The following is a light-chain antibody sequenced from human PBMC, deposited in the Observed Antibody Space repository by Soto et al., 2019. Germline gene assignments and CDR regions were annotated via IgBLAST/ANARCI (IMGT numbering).Light chain of an antibody. V-gene: IGKV2-28*01. CDR2: LGS. Sequence: EIVMTQSPLSLPATPGEPASISCRSSQSLLHSNGNDFLEWYLQKPGQSPQLLISLGSNRASGVRDRFSGSGSGTDFTLKISRVEADDVGVYYCMQALQTPFTFGPGTKVDIK. J-gene: IGKJ3*01. CDR3: MQALQTPFT. CDR1: QSLLHSNGNDF.